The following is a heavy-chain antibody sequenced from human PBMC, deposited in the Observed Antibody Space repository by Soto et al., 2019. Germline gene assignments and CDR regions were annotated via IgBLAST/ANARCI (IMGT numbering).Heavy chain of an antibody. D-gene: IGHD1-26*01. CDR3: GRGVSGTFGGNWVDP. Sequence: QVQLMQSGAEVKKPGASVRVSCKAAGYTFTDYYIHWVRQAPGQGLEWVGWIRPNSGNTNYAQKFQGRVNMTRDTSISTAYMDLSRLTSDDTAVYYCGRGVSGTFGGNWVDPWGQGTLVTVSS. V-gene: IGHV1-2*02. CDR2: IRPNSGNT. J-gene: IGHJ5*02. CDR1: GYTFTDYY.